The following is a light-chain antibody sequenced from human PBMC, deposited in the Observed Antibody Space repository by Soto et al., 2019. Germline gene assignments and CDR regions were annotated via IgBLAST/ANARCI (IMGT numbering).Light chain of an antibody. Sequence: EIWLTQFPGTLSLSPGERATLSCTASQSFNSNYLAWYQQKPGQAPRLLIYGASTRATGIPDRFSGSGSGTDFTLTISRLEPEDFAVYYCHQYGSSPRTFGPGTKLEIK. V-gene: IGKV3-20*01. CDR3: HQYGSSPRT. CDR2: GAS. J-gene: IGKJ1*01. CDR1: QSFNSNY.